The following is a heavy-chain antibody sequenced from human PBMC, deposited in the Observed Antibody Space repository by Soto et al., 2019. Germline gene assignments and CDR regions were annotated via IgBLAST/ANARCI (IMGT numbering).Heavy chain of an antibody. Sequence: PSGSLSLTCVASEMTFRSGALSWIRQPPGKGLEWISATTDSGGATNYPAPERRGITISNTTSKNTLHLQMSVLTADDAACFYGARGSKDSYQGSRVFDVWGRGTLVTVSS. CDR1: EMTFRSGA. CDR2: TTDSGGAT. J-gene: IGHJ4*02. D-gene: IGHD1-26*01. CDR3: ARGSKDSYQGSRVFDV. V-gene: IGHV3-23*01.